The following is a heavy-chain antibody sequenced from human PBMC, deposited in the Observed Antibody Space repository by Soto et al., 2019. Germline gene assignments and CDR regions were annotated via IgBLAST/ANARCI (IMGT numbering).Heavy chain of an antibody. CDR2: INPNSGGT. J-gene: IGHJ4*02. CDR1: GYTFTGYY. V-gene: IGHV1-2*04. D-gene: IGHD3-10*01. Sequence: ASVKVSCKASGYTFTGYYMHWVRQAPGQGLEWMGWINPNSGGTNYAQKFQGWVTMTRDTSISTAYMELSRLRSDDTAVYYCARGNDYYGSGSYNLFDYWGQGTLVTVSS. CDR3: ARGNDYYGSGSYNLFDY.